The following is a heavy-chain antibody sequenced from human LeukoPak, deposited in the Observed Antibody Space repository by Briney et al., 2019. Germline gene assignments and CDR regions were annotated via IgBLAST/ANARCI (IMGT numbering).Heavy chain of an antibody. D-gene: IGHD2/OR15-2a*01. V-gene: IGHV3-21*01. Sequence: GGSLRLSCAASGFTFSSYSVNWVCQAPGKGLEWVSSISSSSSYIYYADSVKGRFTISRDNAKNSLYLQMNSLRAEDTAVYYCARDYFYYYYGMDVWGQGTKVTVSS. CDR1: GFTFSSYS. CDR3: ARDYFYYYYGMDV. J-gene: IGHJ6*02. CDR2: ISSSSSYI.